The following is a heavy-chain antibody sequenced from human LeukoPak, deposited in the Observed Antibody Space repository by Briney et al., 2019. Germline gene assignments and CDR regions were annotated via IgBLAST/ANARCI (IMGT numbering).Heavy chain of an antibody. CDR2: INHSGST. CDR1: GGSFSGYY. V-gene: IGHV4-34*01. J-gene: IGHJ4*02. CDR3: ARVAAKPVDY. Sequence: PSETLSLTCAVYGGSFSGYYWSWIRQPPGKGLEWIGEINHSGSTNYNPSLKSRVTISVDTSKNRFSLKLSSVTAADTAVYYCARVAAKPVDYWGQGTLVTVSS. D-gene: IGHD2-15*01.